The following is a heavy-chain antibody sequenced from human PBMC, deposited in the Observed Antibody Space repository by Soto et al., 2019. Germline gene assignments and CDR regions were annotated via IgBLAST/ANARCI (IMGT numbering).Heavy chain of an antibody. Sequence: SETLSLTCAVSGGSISSSNWWSWVRQPPGKGLEWIGEIYHSGSTSYNPSLKSRVSISVDKSKNQFSLNLSSVTAADTAVYYCAGYYTGNQPFDYWGQGTLVTVSS. V-gene: IGHV4-4*02. CDR2: IYHSGST. J-gene: IGHJ4*02. D-gene: IGHD1-26*01. CDR3: AGYYTGNQPFDY. CDR1: GGSISSSNW.